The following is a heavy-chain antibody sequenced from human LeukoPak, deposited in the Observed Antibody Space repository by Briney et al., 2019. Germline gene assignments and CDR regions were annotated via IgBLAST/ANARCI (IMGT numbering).Heavy chain of an antibody. CDR3: AREGQASDY. V-gene: IGHV3-30*03. CDR2: ISYDGSNK. Sequence: GGSLRLSCAASGFTFSSYGMHWVRQAPGKGLEWVAVISYDGSNKYYADSVKGRFTISRDNAKNSLYLQMNSLRAEDTAVYYCAREGQASDYWGQGTLLTVSS. J-gene: IGHJ4*02. CDR1: GFTFSSYG.